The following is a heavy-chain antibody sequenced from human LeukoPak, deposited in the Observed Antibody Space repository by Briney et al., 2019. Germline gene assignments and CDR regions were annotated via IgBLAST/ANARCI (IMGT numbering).Heavy chain of an antibody. Sequence: ASVKVSCKASGYTFTSYDINWVRQATGQGLEWMGWMNPNSGNTGYAQKFQGRVTMTRNTSISTAYMELSSLRSEDTAVYYCARGPALVPIGGYYYYYYMDVWGKGTTVTVSS. V-gene: IGHV1-8*01. CDR1: GYTFTSYD. D-gene: IGHD3-16*01. CDR3: ARGPALVPIGGYYYYYYMDV. J-gene: IGHJ6*03. CDR2: MNPNSGNT.